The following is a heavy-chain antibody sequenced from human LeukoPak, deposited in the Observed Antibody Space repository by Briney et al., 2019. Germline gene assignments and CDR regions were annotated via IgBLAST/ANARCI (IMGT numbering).Heavy chain of an antibody. V-gene: IGHV1-2*02. CDR3: ARSLSNSSGYYYVIYY. J-gene: IGHJ4*02. Sequence: ASVKVSCKASGYTFTGYYMHWVRQAPGQGLEWMGWINPNSGGTNYAQKFQGRVTMTRDTSISTAYMELSRLRSDDTAVYYCARSLSNSSGYYYVIYYWGQGTLVTVSS. CDR1: GYTFTGYY. D-gene: IGHD3-22*01. CDR2: INPNSGGT.